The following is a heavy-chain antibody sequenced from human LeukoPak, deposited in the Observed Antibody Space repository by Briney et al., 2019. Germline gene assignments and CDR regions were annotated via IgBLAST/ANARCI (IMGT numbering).Heavy chain of an antibody. CDR3: ARSDYYDSSGYSY. CDR2: IYHSGST. CDR1: GGSISSGGYS. D-gene: IGHD3-22*01. Sequence: SETLSLTCAVSGGSISSGGYSWSWIRQPPEKGLEWIGYIYHSGSTYYNPSLKSRVTISVDRSKNQFSLKLSSVTAADTAVYYCARSDYYDSSGYSYWGQGTLVTVSS. V-gene: IGHV4-30-2*01. J-gene: IGHJ4*02.